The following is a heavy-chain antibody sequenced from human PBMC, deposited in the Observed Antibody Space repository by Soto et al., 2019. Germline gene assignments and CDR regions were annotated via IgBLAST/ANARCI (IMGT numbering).Heavy chain of an antibody. J-gene: IGHJ4*02. Sequence: SETLSLTCTVSGGSISSYYWSWIRQPPGKGLEWIGYIYYSGSTNYNPSLKSRVTISVDTSKNQFSLKLSSVTAADTAVYYCARSLPVSSSWPTFDYWGQGTLVTVSS. CDR3: ARSLPVSSSWPTFDY. CDR2: IYYSGST. CDR1: GGSISSYY. D-gene: IGHD6-13*01. V-gene: IGHV4-59*01.